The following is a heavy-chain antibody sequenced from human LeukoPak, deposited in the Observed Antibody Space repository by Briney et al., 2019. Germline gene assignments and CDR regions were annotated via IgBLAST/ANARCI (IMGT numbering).Heavy chain of an antibody. CDR2: ISSNGGST. CDR1: GFTFSRYA. CDR3: ARGGMATIKVSDY. J-gene: IGHJ4*02. D-gene: IGHD5-24*01. Sequence: GGSLRLSCAASGFTFSRYAMHWVRQAPGKGLEYVSAISSNGGSTYYANSVKGRFTISRDNFKNTLYLQMGSLRAEDMAVYYCARGGMATIKVSDYWGQGTPVTVSS. V-gene: IGHV3-64*01.